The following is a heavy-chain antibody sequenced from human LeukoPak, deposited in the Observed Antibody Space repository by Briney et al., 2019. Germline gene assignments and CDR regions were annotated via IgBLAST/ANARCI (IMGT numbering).Heavy chain of an antibody. D-gene: IGHD3-10*01. Sequence: GSLRLSCVASGFTFSRYWMSWVRQPPGKGLEWIGEINHSGSTNYNPSLKSRVTISVDTSKNQFSLKLSSVTAADTAVYYCASIHAPYYYGSGSYRADYWGQGTLVTVSS. CDR1: GFTFSRYW. J-gene: IGHJ4*02. CDR2: INHSGST. V-gene: IGHV4-34*01. CDR3: ASIHAPYYYGSGSYRADY.